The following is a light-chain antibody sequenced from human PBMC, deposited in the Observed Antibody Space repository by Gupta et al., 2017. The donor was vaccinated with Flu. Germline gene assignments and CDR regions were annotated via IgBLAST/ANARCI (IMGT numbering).Light chain of an antibody. V-gene: IGLV2-8*01. CDR3: SSHADSNNLFV. J-gene: IGLJ1*01. Sequence: QSALTQPPSASGSPGPSLTIACTGTSGDVGRYNYVSWYQQHPGKAPKLLISEVNRRPSGVPHRFSGSKSGNTASLTVSGLQAEDEAYYYCSSHADSNNLFVFGTGTKVTVL. CDR2: EVN. CDR1: SGDVGRYNY.